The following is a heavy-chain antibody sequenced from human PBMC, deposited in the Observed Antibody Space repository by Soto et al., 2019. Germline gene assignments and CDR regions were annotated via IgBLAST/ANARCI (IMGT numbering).Heavy chain of an antibody. CDR1: GGSISSYY. V-gene: IGHV4-59*08. CDR2: IYYSGST. Sequence: SETLSLTCTVSGGSISSYYWSWIRQPPGKGLEWIGYIYYSGSTNYNPSLKSRVTISVDTSKNQFSLKLSSVTAADTAVYYCARLTNSSIAARVYYYYMDVWGKGTTVTVS. CDR3: ARLTNSSIAARVYYYYMDV. D-gene: IGHD6-6*01. J-gene: IGHJ6*03.